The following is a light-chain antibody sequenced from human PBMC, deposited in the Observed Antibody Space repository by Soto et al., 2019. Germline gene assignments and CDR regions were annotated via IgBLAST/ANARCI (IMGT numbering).Light chain of an antibody. J-gene: IGKJ1*01. Sequence: EIVLTQSPAPLSLSPGERATLSCRASQSVTSNLAWYQQRPGQAPRLLIYGASTRATGIPSRFSGSGSGTEFTLTISSLQSEDVAVYYCQQYNNWPRTLGRGTKVDIK. V-gene: IGKV3-15*01. CDR1: QSVTSN. CDR2: GAS. CDR3: QQYNNWPRT.